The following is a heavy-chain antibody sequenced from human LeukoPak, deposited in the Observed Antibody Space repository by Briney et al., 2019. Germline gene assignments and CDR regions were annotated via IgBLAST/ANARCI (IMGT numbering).Heavy chain of an antibody. CDR3: ARKAGGINYGYDYFDY. Sequence: SETLSLTCTVSGGSISNYYWSWIRQLAGKGLEWLGLIYAGGGTNYNPSLKGRGTMSVDTAKNQFSLRVTSMTAADTAVYYCARKAGGINYGYDYFDYWGQGIVVTVSS. J-gene: IGHJ4*02. CDR1: GGSISNYY. V-gene: IGHV4-4*07. CDR2: IYAGGGT. D-gene: IGHD5-18*01.